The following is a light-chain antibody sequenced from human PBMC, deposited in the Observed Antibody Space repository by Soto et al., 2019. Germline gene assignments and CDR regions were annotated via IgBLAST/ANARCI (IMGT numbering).Light chain of an antibody. CDR1: QSISRD. Sequence: DIPMTQPPFSPSASLGDRVTITCRASQSISRDLNWYQQKPGKAPNLLIYAASTLESGVPSRFSGSGSGTEFTLIISSLQPDDFATYYCQQYNSYPWTFGQGIKVDIK. CDR2: AAS. CDR3: QQYNSYPWT. V-gene: IGKV1-17*01. J-gene: IGKJ1*01.